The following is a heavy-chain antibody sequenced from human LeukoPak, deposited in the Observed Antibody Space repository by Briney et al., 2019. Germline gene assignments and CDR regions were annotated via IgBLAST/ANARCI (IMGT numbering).Heavy chain of an antibody. CDR2: ISAYNGNT. Sequence: ASVKVSCKASGYTFTSYGISWVRQAPGQGLEWMGWISAYNGNTNYAQKLQGRVTMTTDTSTSTVYMELSSLRSEDTAVYYCARDPITIFGVVIIQYGMDVWGQGTTVTVSS. D-gene: IGHD3-3*01. CDR1: GYTFTSYG. CDR3: ARDPITIFGVVIIQYGMDV. V-gene: IGHV1-18*01. J-gene: IGHJ6*02.